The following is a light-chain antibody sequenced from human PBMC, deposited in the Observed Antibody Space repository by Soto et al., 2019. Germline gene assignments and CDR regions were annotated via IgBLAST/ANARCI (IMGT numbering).Light chain of an antibody. CDR1: QSVSDNY. CDR3: KHYGYSVSP. V-gene: IGKV3-20*01. Sequence: EIMLTQSPGPLSLSPGERATLSSRASQSVSDNYLTWYQHKRGQAPRLLMYGASRRPTGIPGRFSGSGPGTDFTLTVSRLEAEDFAEYYCKHYGYSVSPFGQGTRLEIK. CDR2: GAS. J-gene: IGKJ5*01.